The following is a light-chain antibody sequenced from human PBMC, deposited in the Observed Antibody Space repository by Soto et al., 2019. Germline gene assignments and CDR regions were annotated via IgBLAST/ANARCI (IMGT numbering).Light chain of an antibody. V-gene: IGKV3D-15*01. J-gene: IGKJ2*01. CDR2: GAS. CDR3: HHHSNWPPYT. CDR1: QSVSSN. Sequence: EVVMTQSPATLSVSPGESATLSCWASQSVSSNLAWYQQKPGQTPRLLIYGASTRAAGIPARFSGTGSATEFTLTISSLQSGDSAVYYCHHHSNWPPYTFGQGTKVDIK.